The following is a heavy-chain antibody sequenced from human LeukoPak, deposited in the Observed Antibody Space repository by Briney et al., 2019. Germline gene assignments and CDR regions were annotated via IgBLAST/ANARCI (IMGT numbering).Heavy chain of an antibody. CDR1: GGTFSSYA. D-gene: IGHD6-19*01. CDR3: ARVYSSGWYPVFDY. CDR2: IIPIFGTA. Sequence: SVKVSCKASGGTFSSYAINWVRQAPRQGLEWMRGIIPIFGTANYAQKFQGRVTITADESTSIAYMELSSLRSEDTAVYYCARVYSSGWYPVFDYWGQGTLVTVSS. J-gene: IGHJ4*02. V-gene: IGHV1-69*13.